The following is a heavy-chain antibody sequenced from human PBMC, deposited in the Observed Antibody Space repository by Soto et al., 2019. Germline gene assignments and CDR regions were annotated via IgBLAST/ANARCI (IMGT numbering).Heavy chain of an antibody. CDR3: ARGTSGYSYGYVSYGAPFDY. J-gene: IGHJ4*02. CDR1: GGSISSYY. CDR2: IYYSGST. V-gene: IGHV4-59*01. D-gene: IGHD5-18*01. Sequence: QVQLQESGPGLVKPSETLSLTCTVSGGSISSYYWSWIRQPPGKGLEWSGYIYYSGSTNYNPSLKSRVTISVHTSKNPFSLKLSSVTAADTAVYYCARGTSGYSYGYVSYGAPFDYWGQGTLVTVSS.